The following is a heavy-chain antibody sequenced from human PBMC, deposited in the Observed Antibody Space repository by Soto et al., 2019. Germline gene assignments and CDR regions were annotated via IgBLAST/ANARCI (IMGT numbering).Heavy chain of an antibody. D-gene: IGHD6-13*01. CDR1: GYIFSSYA. J-gene: IGHJ6*02. CDR2: IIPIFGTA. V-gene: IGHV1-69*13. CDR3: ARGELAAAGTGYYYYGMDV. Sequence: GASVKVSCKTSGYIFSSYAISWVRQAPGQGLEWMGGIIPIFGTANYAQKFQGRVTITADESTSTAYMELSSLRSEDTAVYYCARGELAAAGTGYYYYGMDVWGQGTTVTVSS.